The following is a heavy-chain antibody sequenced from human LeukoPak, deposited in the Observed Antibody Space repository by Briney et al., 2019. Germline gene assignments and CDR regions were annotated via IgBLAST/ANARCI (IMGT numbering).Heavy chain of an antibody. Sequence: ASVKVSCKASGYTFTGYYMHWVRQAPGQGLEWMGWINPNSGGTNYAQKFQGRVTITRDTSASTAYMELSSLRSEDTAVYYCARDQLTTVDENAFDIWGQGTMVTVSS. J-gene: IGHJ3*02. CDR1: GYTFTGYY. CDR2: INPNSGGT. CDR3: ARDQLTTVDENAFDI. V-gene: IGHV1-2*02. D-gene: IGHD4-23*01.